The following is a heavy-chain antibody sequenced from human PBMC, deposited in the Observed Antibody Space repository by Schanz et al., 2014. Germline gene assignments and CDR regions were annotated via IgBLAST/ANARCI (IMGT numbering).Heavy chain of an antibody. CDR2: ISGSGGST. CDR1: GFTFSSYA. Sequence: EMQLLESGGGLAQPGGSLRLSCAASGFTFSSYAMSWVRQAPGKGLEWVSAISGSGGSTYYADSVKGRFTISGDSSKYTVYLQMNSLRADDTAVYYCAKGPYYYYYMDVWGNGTTVTVSS. J-gene: IGHJ6*03. V-gene: IGHV3-23*01. CDR3: AKGPYYYYYMDV.